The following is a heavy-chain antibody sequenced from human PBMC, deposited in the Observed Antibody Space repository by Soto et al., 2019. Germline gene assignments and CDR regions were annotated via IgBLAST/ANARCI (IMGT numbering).Heavy chain of an antibody. CDR2: ISGSADST. D-gene: IGHD2-8*01. V-gene: IGHV3-23*01. CDR1: GFSFSSFA. Sequence: EVQLLESGGGFIHPGGSLRLSCAASGFSFSSFAMNWVRQAPGKGLEWVSIISGSADSTFYADSVKGRFTISRDNSKSTLYLQINSLRAEDTAVYYCAKTRGAMIYAISVYGMDVGGQGTTVTASS. J-gene: IGHJ6*02. CDR3: AKTRGAMIYAISVYGMDV.